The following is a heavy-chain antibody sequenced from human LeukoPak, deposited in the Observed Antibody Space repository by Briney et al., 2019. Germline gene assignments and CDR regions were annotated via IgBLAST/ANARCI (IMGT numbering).Heavy chain of an antibody. V-gene: IGHV4-31*03. Sequence: SETLSLTCTVSGGSISSGGYYWSWIRQHPGKGLKWIGYIYYSGSTYYNPSLKSRVTISVDTSKNQFSLKLSSVTAADTAVYYCARGGRGLWFGETHWGQGTLVTVSS. J-gene: IGHJ4*02. CDR2: IYYSGST. CDR3: ARGGRGLWFGETH. CDR1: GGSISSGGYY. D-gene: IGHD3-10*01.